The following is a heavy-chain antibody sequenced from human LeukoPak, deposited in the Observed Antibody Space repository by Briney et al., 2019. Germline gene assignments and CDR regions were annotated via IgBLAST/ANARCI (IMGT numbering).Heavy chain of an antibody. D-gene: IGHD3-3*01. V-gene: IGHV4-34*01. CDR3: ARGPSTYYDFWSGHQY. CDR2: INHSGST. Sequence: SETLSLTCAVYGGSFSGYYWSWIRQPPGKGLEWIGEINHSGSTNYNPSLKSRLTISVDTSKNQFSLKLSSVTAADTAVYYCARGPSTYYDFWSGHQYWGQGTLVTVSS. CDR1: GGSFSGYY. J-gene: IGHJ4*02.